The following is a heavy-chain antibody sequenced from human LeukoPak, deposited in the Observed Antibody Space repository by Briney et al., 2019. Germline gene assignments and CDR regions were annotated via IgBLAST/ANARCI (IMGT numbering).Heavy chain of an antibody. V-gene: IGHV3-9*01. Sequence: GGSLRLSCAASGFTFDDYAMHWVRQAPGKGLEWVSGISWNSGSIGYADSVKGRFTISRDNAKNSLYLQMNSLRVEDTALYYCAKDSSSSSWSGAFDIWGQGTMVTVSS. CDR2: ISWNSGSI. CDR3: AKDSSSSSWSGAFDI. CDR1: GFTFDDYA. D-gene: IGHD6-13*01. J-gene: IGHJ3*02.